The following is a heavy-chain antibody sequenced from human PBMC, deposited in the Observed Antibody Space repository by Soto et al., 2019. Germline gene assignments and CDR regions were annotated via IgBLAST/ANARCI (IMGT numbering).Heavy chain of an antibody. CDR2: INHSGST. D-gene: IGHD2-2*01. CDR1: GGSFSGYY. Sequence: PSETLSLTCAAYGGSFSGYYWSWIRQPPGKGLEWIGEINHSGSTNYNPSLKSRVTISVDTSKNQFSLKLSSVTAADTAVYYCARARLLVVPAASWFDPWGQGTLVTVSS. CDR3: ARARLLVVPAASWFDP. V-gene: IGHV4-34*01. J-gene: IGHJ5*02.